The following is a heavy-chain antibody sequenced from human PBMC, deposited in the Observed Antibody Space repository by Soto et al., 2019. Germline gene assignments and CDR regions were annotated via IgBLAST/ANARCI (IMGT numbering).Heavy chain of an antibody. V-gene: IGHV3-74*01. CDR3: ARGGAGSGSYYQYYYYGMDV. J-gene: IGHJ6*02. D-gene: IGHD3-10*01. CDR1: GFTFSSYW. CDR2: INSDGSST. Sequence: EVQLVESGGGLVQPGGSLRLSCAASGFTFSSYWMHWVRQAPGKGLVWVSRINSDGSSTTYADSVKGRFTISRDNAKNSLYLQIDSLRAEDTAVYYCARGGAGSGSYYQYYYYGMDVWGQGTTVTVSS.